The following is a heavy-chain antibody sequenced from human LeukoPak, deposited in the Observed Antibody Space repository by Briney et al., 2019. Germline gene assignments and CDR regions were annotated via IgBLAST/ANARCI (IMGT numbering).Heavy chain of an antibody. CDR1: GFTFNSYG. CDR2: ISSSSSTL. J-gene: IGHJ3*02. Sequence: GRSLRLSCAASGFTFNSYGMHWVRQAPGKGLEWVAYISSSSSTLHYADPVKGRFTISRDNAKNSLYLQMNSLRDEDTAVYYCARDGRPFDIWGQGTMVTVSS. CDR3: ARDGRPFDI. V-gene: IGHV3-48*02.